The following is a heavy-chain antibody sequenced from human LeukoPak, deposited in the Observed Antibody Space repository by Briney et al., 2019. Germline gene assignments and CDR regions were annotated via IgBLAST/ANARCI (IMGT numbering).Heavy chain of an antibody. V-gene: IGHV4-38-2*02. CDR2: IYHSGIT. Sequence: SETLSPTCTVSGFSISSGYYWGWIRQPPGRGLEWIGIIYHSGITYYDPSLKGRVTISVDTSKNQFSLKLSSVTAADTAVYYCARRRGNYYLDYWGQGTLVTVSS. CDR3: ARRRGNYYLDY. J-gene: IGHJ4*02. CDR1: GFSISSGYY. D-gene: IGHD1-7*01.